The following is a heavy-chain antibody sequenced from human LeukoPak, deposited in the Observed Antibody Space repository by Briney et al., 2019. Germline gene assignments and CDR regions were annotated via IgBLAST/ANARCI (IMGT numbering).Heavy chain of an antibody. CDR1: GHTFTSYA. Sequence: ASAKVSCKASGHTFTSYAMNWVRLAPGQGLEWMGWINTNTGNPTCAQGFTGRFVFSLDTSVSTAYLQISSLKAEDTAVYYCARVSPVLRFLEWFLQKVDYYMDVWGKGTTVTVSS. V-gene: IGHV7-4-1*02. J-gene: IGHJ6*03. CDR2: INTNTGNP. D-gene: IGHD3-3*01. CDR3: ARVSPVLRFLEWFLQKVDYYMDV.